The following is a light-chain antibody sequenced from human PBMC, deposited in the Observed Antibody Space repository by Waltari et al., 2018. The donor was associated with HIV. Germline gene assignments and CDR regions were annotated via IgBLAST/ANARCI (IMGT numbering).Light chain of an antibody. J-gene: IGLJ2*01. V-gene: IGLV3-1*01. CDR2: QDD. Sequence: SHELTQPPSVSVSPGQTASITCSADYLGDKYASWYQQKPGQSPVLVIYQDDKRPSGIPERFSGSNSGNTATLTITGTQAMDEADYYCQAWDSSTVLFGGGTKLTVL. CDR3: QAWDSSTVL. CDR1: YLGDKY.